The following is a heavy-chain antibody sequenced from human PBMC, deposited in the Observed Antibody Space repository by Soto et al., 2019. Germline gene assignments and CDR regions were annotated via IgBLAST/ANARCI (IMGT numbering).Heavy chain of an antibody. CDR1: GFTFSSYW. D-gene: IGHD3-22*01. J-gene: IGHJ4*02. CDR2: INSDGSST. V-gene: IGHV3-74*01. CDR3: ASHPLTMTYLDY. Sequence: EVQLVESGGGLVQPGGSLRLSCAASGFTFSSYWMHWVRQAPGKGLVWVSRINSDGSSTSYADSVKGRFTISRDSAKNTVYLQMNSLRAGDTAVYYCASHPLTMTYLDYWGQGTLVTVSS.